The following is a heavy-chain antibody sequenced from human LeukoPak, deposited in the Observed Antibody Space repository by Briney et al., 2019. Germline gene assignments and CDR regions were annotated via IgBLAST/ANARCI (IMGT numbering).Heavy chain of an antibody. CDR2: IYYSGST. V-gene: IGHV4-59*08. Sequence: NSSETLSLTCTVSGGSISSYYWSWIRQPPGKGLGWIGYIYYSGSTNYNPSLKSRVTISVDTSKNQFSLKLSSVTAADTAVYYCAGDSYGVDYWGQGTLVTVSS. J-gene: IGHJ4*02. D-gene: IGHD5-18*01. CDR3: AGDSYGVDY. CDR1: GGSISSYY.